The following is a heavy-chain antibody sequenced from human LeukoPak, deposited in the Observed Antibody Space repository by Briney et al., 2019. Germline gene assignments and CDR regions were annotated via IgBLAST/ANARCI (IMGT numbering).Heavy chain of an antibody. CDR2: ISSSSSTI. V-gene: IGHV3-48*04. Sequence: GSLRLSCAASGFTFSSYSMNWVRQAPGKGLEWVSYISSSSSTIYYADSVKGRFTISRDNAKNSLYLQMNSLRAEDTAVYYCARDKIKGYWGQGTLVTVSS. CDR1: GFTFSSYS. CDR3: ARDKIKGY. J-gene: IGHJ4*02.